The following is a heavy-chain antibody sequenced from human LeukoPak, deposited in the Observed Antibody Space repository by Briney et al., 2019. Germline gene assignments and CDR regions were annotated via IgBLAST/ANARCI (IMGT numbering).Heavy chain of an antibody. V-gene: IGHV3-30*18. CDR3: AKRIDRFALDY. CDR2: VSSDARQK. J-gene: IGHJ4*02. CDR1: GFTVSAYA. D-gene: IGHD3-9*01. Sequence: PGVSLRLSCAASGFTVSAYAMAWVRQAPGKGLEWMASVSSDARQKDYADSVKGRFTISRDNSKNTLYLQMDSLRTEDTAVYYCAKRIDRFALDYWGQGTLLIVSS.